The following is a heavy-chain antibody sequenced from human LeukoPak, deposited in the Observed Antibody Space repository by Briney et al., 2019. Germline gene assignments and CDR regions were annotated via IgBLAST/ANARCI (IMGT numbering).Heavy chain of an antibody. Sequence: PSETLSLACTVSGDSVSNGNYYWSWLRQPPGKALEWIGYIYYTGKTYYNPSLEGRVTILVDTSRNHFSVKLSSVTAADTAVYYCARSQNYYGSGDYWSQGTLVTVSS. D-gene: IGHD3-10*01. CDR3: ARSQNYYGSGDY. V-gene: IGHV4-61*03. CDR1: GDSVSNGNYY. CDR2: IYYTGKT. J-gene: IGHJ4*02.